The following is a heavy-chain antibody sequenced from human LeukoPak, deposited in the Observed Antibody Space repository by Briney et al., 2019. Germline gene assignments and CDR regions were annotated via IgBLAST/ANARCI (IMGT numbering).Heavy chain of an antibody. D-gene: IGHD5-24*01. J-gene: IGHJ4*02. V-gene: IGHV3-33*01. Sequence: GGSLRLSCAVSGFTFSSYGMHWVRQAPGKGLEWVAVIWYDGSKKYYADSVKGRLTISRDNSKNTLYLQMNSLRVEDTAVYYCARELSPVETYYFDYWGQGTLVTVSS. CDR1: GFTFSSYG. CDR2: IWYDGSKK. CDR3: ARELSPVETYYFDY.